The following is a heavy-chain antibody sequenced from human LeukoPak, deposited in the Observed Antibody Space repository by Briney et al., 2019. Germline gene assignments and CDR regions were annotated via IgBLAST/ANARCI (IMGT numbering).Heavy chain of an antibody. V-gene: IGHV3-74*01. Sequence: PGGSLRLSCAAPGFTFSSYWMHWVRQAPGKGLVWVSRINSDGSSTNYADSVKGRFTISRDNAKNTLYLQAKSLRAEDTAVYYCARGPSGWGSLDSWGQGTLVTVSS. CDR2: INSDGSST. J-gene: IGHJ4*02. CDR3: ARGPSGWGSLDS. D-gene: IGHD7-27*01. CDR1: GFTFSSYW.